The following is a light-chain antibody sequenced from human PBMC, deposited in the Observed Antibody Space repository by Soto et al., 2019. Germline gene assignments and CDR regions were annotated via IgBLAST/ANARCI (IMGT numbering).Light chain of an antibody. V-gene: IGKV3-20*01. J-gene: IGKJ4*02. CDR1: QSVSSSY. CDR2: GAS. Sequence: EIVLTQSPGTLSLSPGERATLSCRASQSVSSSYLAWYQQKPGQAPRLHIYGASSRATGIPDRFSGSGSGTDFTLTISRREPEDFVVYSCQQYCSSPPTTVGGGTKVEIK. CDR3: QQYCSSPPTT.